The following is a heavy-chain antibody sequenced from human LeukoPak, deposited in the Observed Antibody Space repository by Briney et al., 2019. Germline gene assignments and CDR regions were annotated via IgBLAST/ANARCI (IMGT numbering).Heavy chain of an antibody. J-gene: IGHJ6*02. CDR1: GGSISSSSYY. Sequence: KPSETLSLTCTASGGSISSSSYYWGWIRQPPGKGLEWIGSIYYSGSTYYNPSLKSRVTISVDTSKNQFSLKLSSVTAADTAVYYCVRGSGSYYYYYYGMDVWGQGTTVTVSS. V-gene: IGHV4-39*01. CDR2: IYYSGST. D-gene: IGHD3-10*01. CDR3: VRGSGSYYYYYYGMDV.